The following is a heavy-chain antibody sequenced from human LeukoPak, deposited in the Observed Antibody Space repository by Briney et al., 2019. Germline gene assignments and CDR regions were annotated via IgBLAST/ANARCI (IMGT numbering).Heavy chain of an antibody. CDR1: GLTISMYW. J-gene: IGHJ4*02. V-gene: IGHV3-7*03. Sequence: PGGSLRLSCEVSGLTISMYWLTWVRQAPGEGLEWVANIKQDGSEKNYVDSVKGRFTISRDNTKNSLYLQMNSLRDEDTAVYHCVSRRCSITACYVASLNCFDYWGQGTRVTVSS. CDR2: IKQDGSEK. D-gene: IGHD2-2*01. CDR3: VSRRCSITACYVASLNCFDY.